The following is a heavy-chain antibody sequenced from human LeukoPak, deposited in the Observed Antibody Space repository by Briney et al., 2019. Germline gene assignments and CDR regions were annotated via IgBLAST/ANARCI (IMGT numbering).Heavy chain of an antibody. V-gene: IGHV4-4*07. CDR1: GGSISSYY. CDR2: IYTSGST. D-gene: IGHD3-3*01. J-gene: IGHJ4*02. CDR3: ARDSNFLGHDFWSGYPYFDY. Sequence: PSETLSLTCTVSGGSISSYYWSWIRQPAGKGLEWIGRIYTSGSTNYNPSLKSRVTMSVDTSKNQFSLKLSSVTAADTAVYYCARDSNFLGHDFWSGYPYFDYWGQGTLVTVSS.